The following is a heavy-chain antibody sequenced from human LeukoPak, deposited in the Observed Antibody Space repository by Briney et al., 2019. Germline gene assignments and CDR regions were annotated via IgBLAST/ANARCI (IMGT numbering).Heavy chain of an antibody. CDR2: INPSGGST. CDR1: GYTFTSYG. J-gene: IGHJ4*02. D-gene: IGHD3-9*01. CDR3: ARPVLRYFDWSPFDY. V-gene: IGHV1-46*01. Sequence: ASVKVSCKASGYTFTSYGISWVRQAPGQGLEWMGIINPSGGSTSYAQKFQGRVTMTRDTSTSTVYMELSSLRSEDTAVYYCARPVLRYFDWSPFDYWGQGTLVTVSS.